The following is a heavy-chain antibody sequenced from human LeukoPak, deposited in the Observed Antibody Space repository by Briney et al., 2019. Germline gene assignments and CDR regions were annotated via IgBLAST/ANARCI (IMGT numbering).Heavy chain of an antibody. Sequence: ASVKVSCKASGYTFTSYDINWVRQATGQGLEWMGWMNPNSGNTGYAQKFQGRVTMTRNTSISTAYMELSSLRSEDTAVYYCARFDDSSPKYYYYGMDVWGQGTTVTVSS. V-gene: IGHV1-8*01. J-gene: IGHJ6*02. D-gene: IGHD6-13*01. CDR3: ARFDDSSPKYYYYGMDV. CDR1: GYTFTSYD. CDR2: MNPNSGNT.